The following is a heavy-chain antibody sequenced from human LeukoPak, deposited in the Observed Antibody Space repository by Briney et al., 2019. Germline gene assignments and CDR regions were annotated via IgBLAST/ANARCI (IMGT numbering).Heavy chain of an antibody. CDR2: IYYSGST. V-gene: IGHV4-39*01. Sequence: PSETLSLTCTVSGGSISSSSYYWGWLRQPPGKGLEWIGSIYYSGSTYYNPSLKSRVTISVDTSKNQFSLKLSSVTAADTAVYYWARERMDTAMDSWGQGTLVTVSS. CDR1: GGSISSSSYY. D-gene: IGHD5-18*01. CDR3: ARERMDTAMDS. J-gene: IGHJ4*02.